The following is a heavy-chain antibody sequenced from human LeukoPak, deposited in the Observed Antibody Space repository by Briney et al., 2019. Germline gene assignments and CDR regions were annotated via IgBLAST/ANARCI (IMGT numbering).Heavy chain of an antibody. CDR2: IYHSGCT. CDR3: ARDHTTYDILTGYRPQGYYMDV. CDR1: CYSISHGYY. D-gene: IGHD3-9*01. Sequence: SETLSHTRNVSCYSISHGYYWGWIRQPPGKGLEWIGSIYHSGCTYYHPSLKSRVTISVDTSKNQFSLKLSSVTAADTAVYYCARDHTTYDILTGYRPQGYYMDVWGKGTTVTISS. V-gene: IGHV4-38-2*02. J-gene: IGHJ6*03.